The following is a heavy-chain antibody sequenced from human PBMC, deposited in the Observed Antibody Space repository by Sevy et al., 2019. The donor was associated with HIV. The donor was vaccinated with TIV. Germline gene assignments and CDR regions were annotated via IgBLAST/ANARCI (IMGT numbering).Heavy chain of an antibody. Sequence: SETLSLTCTVSGGPISSYYWSWIRQPPGKGLEWIGYIYYSGNTNYNPSLKSRVTISVDTSKNQFSLKLSSVTAADTAVYYCARGHVWFRWFDPWGQGTLVTVSS. D-gene: IGHD3-10*01. J-gene: IGHJ5*02. CDR2: IYYSGNT. V-gene: IGHV4-59*01. CDR3: ARGHVWFRWFDP. CDR1: GGPISSYY.